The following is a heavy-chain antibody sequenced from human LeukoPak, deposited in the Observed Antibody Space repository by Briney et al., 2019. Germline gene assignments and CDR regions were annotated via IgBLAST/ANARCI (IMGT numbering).Heavy chain of an antibody. CDR1: GFTFTSYW. D-gene: IGHD2/OR15-2a*01. CDR3: ARGNNRAFEI. V-gene: IGHV5-51*01. J-gene: IGHJ3*02. CDR2: IYPTDSDT. Sequence: GESLKISCKGSGFTFTSYWIGWVRQMPGKGLESMGIIYPTDSDTGYSPSFQGQVTISADRSISTAYLQWSSLKASDTAIYYSARGNNRAFEIWGQGTMVTVSS.